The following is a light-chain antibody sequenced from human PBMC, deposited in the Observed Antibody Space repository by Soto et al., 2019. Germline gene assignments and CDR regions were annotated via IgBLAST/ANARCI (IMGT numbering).Light chain of an antibody. J-gene: IGKJ4*01. CDR2: DAS. Sequence: DIVVTPSPATLSLSPGERVTLSCRASQSVSNYLAWYQQKPGQAPRLLIYDASKRATGIPGRFSGRGSGTDFTLTISSLEPEDLAVYYCQQRSDWPLTFGGGTKVDIK. CDR1: QSVSNY. CDR3: QQRSDWPLT. V-gene: IGKV3-11*01.